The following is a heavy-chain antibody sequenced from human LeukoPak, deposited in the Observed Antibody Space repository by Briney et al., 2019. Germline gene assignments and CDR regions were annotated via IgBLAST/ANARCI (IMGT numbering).Heavy chain of an antibody. CDR1: GNTFTNNG. CDR3: ARDGP. CDR2: INPNSGGT. Sequence: GASVKVSCKTSGNTFTNNGISWVRQAPGQGLEWMGWINPNSGGTNYAQKFQGRVTMTRDTSISTAYMELSRLRSDDTAVYYCARDGPWGQGTLVTVSS. J-gene: IGHJ5*02. V-gene: IGHV1-2*02.